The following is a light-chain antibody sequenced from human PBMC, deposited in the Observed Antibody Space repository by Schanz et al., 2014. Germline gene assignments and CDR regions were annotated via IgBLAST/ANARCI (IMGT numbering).Light chain of an antibody. Sequence: QSALTQPASVSGSPGQSITISCTGTSSDVGGYNYVSWYQQYPGKAPKLMIYDVSNRPSGVSNRFSGSKSGNTASLTISGLQAEDEADYYCQSYDSSLTVRVFGGGTKLT. CDR2: DVS. J-gene: IGLJ3*02. V-gene: IGLV2-14*03. CDR3: QSYDSSLTVRV. CDR1: SSDVGGYNY.